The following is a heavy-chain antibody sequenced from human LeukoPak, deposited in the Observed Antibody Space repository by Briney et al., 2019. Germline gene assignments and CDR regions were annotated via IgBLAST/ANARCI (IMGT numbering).Heavy chain of an antibody. Sequence: SGPALVKPTQTLTLTCTFSGFSLSTRGMCVSWIRQPPGKALEWLARSDWDDDKYYSTSLKTRLTISKDTSKNQVVLTMTNMDPVDTATYYCARIRWGYYDSSGYYNGDYYYYYCMDVWGKGTTVTVSS. V-gene: IGHV2-70*11. CDR3: ARIRWGYYDSSGYYNGDYYYYYCMDV. CDR2: SDWDDDK. J-gene: IGHJ6*03. CDR1: GFSLSTRGMC. D-gene: IGHD3-22*01.